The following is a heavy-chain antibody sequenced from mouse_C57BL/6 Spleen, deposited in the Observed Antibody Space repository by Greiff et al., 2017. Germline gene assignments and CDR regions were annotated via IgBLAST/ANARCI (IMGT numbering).Heavy chain of an antibody. CDR2: ISDGGSYT. CDR1: GFTFSSYA. Sequence: EVKLVESGGGLVKPGGSLKLSCAASGFTFSSYAMSWVRQTPEKRLEWVATISDGGSYTYYPDNVKGRFTISRDNAKNNLYLQMRHLKSEDTAMFYCARDEGGVYYYGSSLAWFAYWGQGTLVTVSA. V-gene: IGHV5-4*01. D-gene: IGHD1-1*01. J-gene: IGHJ3*01. CDR3: ARDEGGVYYYGSSLAWFAY.